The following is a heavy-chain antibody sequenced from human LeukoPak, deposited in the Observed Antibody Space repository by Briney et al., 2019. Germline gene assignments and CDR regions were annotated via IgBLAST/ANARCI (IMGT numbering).Heavy chain of an antibody. D-gene: IGHD3-10*01. CDR1: SASISSGPYY. Sequence: PSETLSLTCTVSSASISSGPYYWAWIRQSPGKGLEWIGSISYSGTTYYNPSLESRVTMSVDTSKNHFSLKLSSVTAADTAVYYCAANSADYNTLGSSYKVWGQGTLVTVSS. CDR3: AANSADYNTLGSSYKV. CDR2: ISYSGTT. V-gene: IGHV4-39*02. J-gene: IGHJ4*02.